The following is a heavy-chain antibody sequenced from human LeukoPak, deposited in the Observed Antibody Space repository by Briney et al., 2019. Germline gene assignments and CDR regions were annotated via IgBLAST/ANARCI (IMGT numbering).Heavy chain of an antibody. CDR2: IYSGGST. D-gene: IGHD5-12*01. CDR3: ARGDYDYYFDP. J-gene: IGHJ5*02. Sequence: GGSLRLSCAASGFTVSSNYMSWVRQAPGKGLEWVSVIYSGGSTYYADSVKGRFTISRDNSKNTLYLQMNSLRAEDTAVYYCARGDYDYYFDPWGQGTLVTVCS. CDR1: GFTVSSNY. V-gene: IGHV3-66*01.